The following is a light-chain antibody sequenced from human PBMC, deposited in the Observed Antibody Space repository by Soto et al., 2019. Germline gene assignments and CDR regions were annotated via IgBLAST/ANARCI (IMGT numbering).Light chain of an antibody. CDR2: DVY. CDR1: RSDVPGCNY. V-gene: IGLV2-14*03. CDR3: RSSTDNTYYV. Sequence: CVLTHPAPFCVAPSQATTISCIGTRSDVPGCNYVCSCQQHPSKAPKLMIYDVYDRPLGVSNRFSGSKSGNTASLTISGLQDTDQAHYSSRSSTDNTYYV. J-gene: IGLJ1*01.